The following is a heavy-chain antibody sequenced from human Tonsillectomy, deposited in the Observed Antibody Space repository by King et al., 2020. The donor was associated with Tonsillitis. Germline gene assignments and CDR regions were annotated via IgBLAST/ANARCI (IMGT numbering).Heavy chain of an antibody. CDR1: GFTFSRYA. Sequence: QVQLVESGGGVVQPGRSLRLSCAASGFTFSRYAMHWVRRAPGRGLEWVAVMSYDGSKKYYADSVKGRFTISRDNSNNTLYLQMNSLGDEDTAVYYCAKDLDFWGVYPPPQFDYWGQGTLVTVSS. J-gene: IGHJ4*02. CDR3: AKDLDFWGVYPPPQFDY. V-gene: IGHV3-30*18. CDR2: MSYDGSKK. D-gene: IGHD3-3*01.